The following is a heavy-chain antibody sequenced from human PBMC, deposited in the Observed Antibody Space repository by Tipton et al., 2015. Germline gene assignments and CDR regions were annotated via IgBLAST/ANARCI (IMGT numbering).Heavy chain of an antibody. CDR3: ARGQLWFTVAHN. CDR2: INHSGST. CDR1: GGSFSGYF. D-gene: IGHD5-18*01. Sequence: TLSLTCAVYGGSFSGYFWSWIRQPPGKGLEWIGEINHSGSTNYNPSLKSRVTISVDTSKNQFSLKLSSVTAADTAMYYCARGQLWFTVAHNWGQGSLVSVSS. J-gene: IGHJ1*01. V-gene: IGHV4-34*01.